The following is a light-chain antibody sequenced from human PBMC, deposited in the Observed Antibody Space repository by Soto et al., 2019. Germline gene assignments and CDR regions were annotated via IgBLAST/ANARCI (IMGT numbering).Light chain of an antibody. CDR1: SSDIGAYNY. V-gene: IGLV2-14*01. Sequence: QSALTQPASVSGSPGQSITISCTGTSSDIGAYNYVSWYQQHPGKAPKLMIYGVTNRPSGVSNRFSGSKSGNTASLTISGLQAEDEADYYCSSYTTSSTLGFGGGTKRPS. J-gene: IGLJ2*01. CDR3: SSYTTSSTLG. CDR2: GVT.